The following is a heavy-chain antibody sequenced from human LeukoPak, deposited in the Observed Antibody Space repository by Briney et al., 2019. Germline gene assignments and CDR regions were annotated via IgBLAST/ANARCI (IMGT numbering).Heavy chain of an antibody. CDR1: GGSFSSGA. V-gene: IGHV1-69*04. Sequence: SVKVCCKAAGGSFSSGASSWGRQAPGQGHEWMGRIIPILGIANYAQKFQGRVTITADKSTSTAYMELSSLRSEDTAVYYCASPSGLVGATTNYYYGMDVWGQGTTVTVSS. D-gene: IGHD1-26*01. CDR3: ASPSGLVGATTNYYYGMDV. CDR2: IIPILGIA. J-gene: IGHJ6*02.